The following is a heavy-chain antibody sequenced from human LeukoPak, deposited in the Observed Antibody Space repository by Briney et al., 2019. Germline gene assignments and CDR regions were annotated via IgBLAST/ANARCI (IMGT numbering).Heavy chain of an antibody. J-gene: IGHJ5*02. CDR3: ATSVVVGFFDP. V-gene: IGHV3-30-3*01. D-gene: IGHD2-15*01. CDR2: ISYDGSNK. Sequence: GGSLRLSCAASGFTFSSYAMHWVRQAPGKGLEWVAVISYDGSNKYYADSVKGRFTISRDNSKNTLYLQMNSLRAEDTAVYYCATSVVVGFFDPWGQGTLVTVSS. CDR1: GFTFSSYA.